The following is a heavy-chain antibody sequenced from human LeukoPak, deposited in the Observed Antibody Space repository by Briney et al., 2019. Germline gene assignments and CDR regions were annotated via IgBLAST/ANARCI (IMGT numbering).Heavy chain of an antibody. CDR3: AREHSSGYYFDAFDI. CDR1: GYTFTSYG. CDR2: ISAYNGNT. D-gene: IGHD3-22*01. J-gene: IGHJ3*02. V-gene: IGHV1-18*01. Sequence: ASVKVSCKASGYTFTSYGISWVRQAPGQGLEWMGWISAYNGNTHYAQKLQGRVTMTTDTSTSTVYMELRSLRSDDTAVYYCAREHSSGYYFDAFDIWGQGTMVTVSS.